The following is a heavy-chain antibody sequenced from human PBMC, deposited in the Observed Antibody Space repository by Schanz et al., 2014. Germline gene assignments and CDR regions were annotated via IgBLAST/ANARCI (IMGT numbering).Heavy chain of an antibody. D-gene: IGHD3-22*01. CDR1: GHTFTDYP. V-gene: IGHV1-69*04. CDR2: IIPILGIA. Sequence: QVQLVQSGAEVKKPGASVKVSCKTSGHTFTDYPINWVRQAPGQGLEWMGRIIPILGIANYAQKFQGRVTNTADKSTSTAYMDLSSLRPEDTAVYYCARSNYYDNSDYYNSFDYWGQGTLVTVSS. J-gene: IGHJ4*02. CDR3: ARSNYYDNSDYYNSFDY.